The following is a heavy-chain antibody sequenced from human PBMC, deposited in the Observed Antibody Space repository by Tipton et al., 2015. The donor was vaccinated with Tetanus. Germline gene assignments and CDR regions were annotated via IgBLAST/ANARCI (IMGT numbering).Heavy chain of an antibody. CDR2: IYPGDSDT. V-gene: IGHV5-51*01. Sequence: VQLVQSGAEVKRPGASVKVSCKASGYTFTNYWIGWARQMPGKGLEWMGIIYPGDSDTRYSPSFQGQVTISADKSITTAYLQWSSLRASATAMYYCARRGGGDLDHWGQGTLVTVSS. D-gene: IGHD2-21*02. CDR3: ARRGGGDLDH. CDR1: GYTFTNYW. J-gene: IGHJ4*02.